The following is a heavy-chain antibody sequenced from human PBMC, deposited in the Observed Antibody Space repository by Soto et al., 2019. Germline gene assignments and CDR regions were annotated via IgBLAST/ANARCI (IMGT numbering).Heavy chain of an antibody. J-gene: IGHJ4*02. V-gene: IGHV3-23*01. CDR2: ISAGGGTT. CDR3: ANVRRAFPAPSELVSFDY. Sequence: GGSLRLSCAASGFTVDTNGMTWLRQGPGKGLEWVSAISAGGGTTSYADPVKCRFAISRDNSKNMLYLQRNSLRAENTAAHYGANVRRAFPAPSELVSFDYCGKGSAVAVPS. CDR1: GFTVDTNG. D-gene: IGHD6-6*01.